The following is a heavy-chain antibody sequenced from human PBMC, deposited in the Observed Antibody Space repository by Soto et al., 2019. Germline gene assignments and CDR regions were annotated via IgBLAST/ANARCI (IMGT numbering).Heavy chain of an antibody. V-gene: IGHV1-69*13. J-gene: IGHJ4*02. D-gene: IGHD6-6*01. Sequence: SVKVSCKASGGTFSSYAISWVRQAPGQGLEWMGGIIPIFGTANYAQKFQGRVTITADESTSTAYMELSSLRSEDTAVYYCARDGGWYSSSPEYFDYWGQGTLVTVSS. CDR3: ARDGGWYSSSPEYFDY. CDR2: IIPIFGTA. CDR1: GGTFSSYA.